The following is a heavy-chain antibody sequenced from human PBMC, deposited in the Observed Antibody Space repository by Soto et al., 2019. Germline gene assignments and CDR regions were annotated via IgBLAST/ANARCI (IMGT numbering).Heavy chain of an antibody. CDR3: AREGRGKKAGYTGLVSLGY. CDR1: GSRFSNYV. D-gene: IGHD2-2*02. Sequence: QVQLVQSGAEVKTPGSSLKVSCKVSGSRFSNYVISWVRQAPGHGLEWLGRIIPIFNSTKYAQSFHGSVSITAYKSTSTASLEVRSLRSDDTAVYYCAREGRGKKAGYTGLVSLGYWCQGTLVTVSS. CDR2: IIPIFNST. V-gene: IGHV1-69*06. J-gene: IGHJ4*02.